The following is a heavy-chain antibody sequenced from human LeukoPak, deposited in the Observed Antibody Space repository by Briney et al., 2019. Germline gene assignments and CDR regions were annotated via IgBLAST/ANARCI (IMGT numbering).Heavy chain of an antibody. CDR1: GFTFSSYS. D-gene: IGHD3-22*01. J-gene: IGHJ4*02. V-gene: IGHV3-48*04. Sequence: PGGSLRLSCAASGFTFSSYSMNWVRQAPGKGLEWVSYISSSSSTIYYADSVKGRFTISRDNAKNSLYLQMNSLRAEDTAVYYCARDPAKYGWVDSSGYYFLFDYWGQGTLVTVSS. CDR2: ISSSSSTI. CDR3: ARDPAKYGWVDSSGYYFLFDY.